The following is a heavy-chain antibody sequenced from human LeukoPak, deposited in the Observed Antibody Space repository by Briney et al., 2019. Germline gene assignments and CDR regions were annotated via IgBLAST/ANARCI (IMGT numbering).Heavy chain of an antibody. J-gene: IGHJ5*02. D-gene: IGHD3-10*01. CDR1: GYTFTGYY. CDR3: VRNIWFGEFTASNCFDP. CDR2: INPNSGGT. Sequence: ASVKVFCKASGYTFTGYYMHWVRQAPGQGLEWMGWINPNSGGTNYAQKFQGRVTMTRDTSFSTAYMELSRLRSDDSAVYYCVRNIWFGEFTASNCFDPWGQGTLVTVSS. V-gene: IGHV1-2*02.